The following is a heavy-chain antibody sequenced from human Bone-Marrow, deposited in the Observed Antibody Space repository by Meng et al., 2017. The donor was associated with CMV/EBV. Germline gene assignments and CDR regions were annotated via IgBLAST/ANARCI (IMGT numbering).Heavy chain of an antibody. CDR3: AGDPIYYEFWSGYLRGDYYYYGMDV. V-gene: IGHV3-11*06. CDR1: GFTFSDYY. Sequence: GESLKISCAVSGFTFSDYYMSWIRQASGKGLEWVSSISSSSSYIYYADSVKGRFTISRDNAKNSLYLQINSLRAEDTAVYYCAGDPIYYEFWSGYLRGDYYYYGMDVWGQGTTVTVSS. D-gene: IGHD3-3*01. CDR2: ISSSSSYI. J-gene: IGHJ6*02.